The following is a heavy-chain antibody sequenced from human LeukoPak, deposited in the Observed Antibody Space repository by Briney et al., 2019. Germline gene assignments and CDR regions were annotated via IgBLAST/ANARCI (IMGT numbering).Heavy chain of an antibody. V-gene: IGHV3-30*18. Sequence: PGGSLRLSCAASGFTFSSYSMNWVRQAPGKGLEWVAVILDDGSDKDYADSVKGRFTISRDNSNSTLYLQMNSLRAEDTAVYYCAKGFSGDGEYYFDSWGQGSLVTVSS. CDR2: ILDDGSDK. CDR3: AKGFSGDGEYYFDS. J-gene: IGHJ4*02. D-gene: IGHD3-10*01. CDR1: GFTFSSYS.